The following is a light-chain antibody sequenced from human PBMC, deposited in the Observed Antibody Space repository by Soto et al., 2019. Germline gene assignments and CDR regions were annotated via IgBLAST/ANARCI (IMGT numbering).Light chain of an antibody. CDR1: SSDLGGYNH. V-gene: IGLV2-14*03. Sequence: QSPLTQPASVSGTPGQSITISCTGTSSDLGGYNHVSWYQQHPGKAPRLMIYDVTNRPSGVSNRFSGSKSGTTASLTISGLQAEDEADYYCSSYAASTILFGGGTQLTVL. J-gene: IGLJ2*01. CDR3: SSYAASTIL. CDR2: DVT.